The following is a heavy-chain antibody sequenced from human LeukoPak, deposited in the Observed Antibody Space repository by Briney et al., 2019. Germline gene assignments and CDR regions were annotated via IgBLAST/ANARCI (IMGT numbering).Heavy chain of an antibody. D-gene: IGHD3-9*01. CDR3: ARGGDYDILAGSDAFYI. Sequence: GGSLRLSCAASGFTFSSYAMSWVRQAPGKGLEWVSAISGSGGSTYYADSVKGRFTISRDNSKNTLYLQMNSLRAEDTAVYYCARGGDYDILAGSDAFYIWGQGTMVTVSS. J-gene: IGHJ3*02. CDR2: ISGSGGST. CDR1: GFTFSSYA. V-gene: IGHV3-23*01.